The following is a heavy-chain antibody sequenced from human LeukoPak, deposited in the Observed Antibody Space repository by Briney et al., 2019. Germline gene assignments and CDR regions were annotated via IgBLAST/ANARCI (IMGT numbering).Heavy chain of an antibody. CDR1: GFIFNNYG. J-gene: IGHJ5*02. Sequence: PGGSLRLSCAASGFIFNNYGLIWVRQAPGKGLEWVSAISNDGGGTNYADFVKGRFTISRDNSTNTLYLQMNSLRADDTAVYYCASHYGSGSNNWLDHWGQGTLVTVSS. D-gene: IGHD3-10*01. V-gene: IGHV3-23*01. CDR2: ISNDGGGT. CDR3: ASHYGSGSNNWLDH.